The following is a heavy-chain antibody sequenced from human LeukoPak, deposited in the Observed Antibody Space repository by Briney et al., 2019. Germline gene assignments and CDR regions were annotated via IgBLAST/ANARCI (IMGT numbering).Heavy chain of an antibody. V-gene: IGHV3-74*01. J-gene: IGHJ4*01. CDR3: ARDAEGSSGWSFDY. CDR1: GFTFSSYW. CDR2: IKSDGTYT. D-gene: IGHD6-19*01. Sequence: GGSLRLSCAASGFTFSSYWMYWVRQAPGKGPVWVSRIKSDGTYTSYADSVKGRFTISRDNAKNTLFLQMSNLRAEDTAFYYCARDAEGSSGWSFDYWGHGTLVTVSS.